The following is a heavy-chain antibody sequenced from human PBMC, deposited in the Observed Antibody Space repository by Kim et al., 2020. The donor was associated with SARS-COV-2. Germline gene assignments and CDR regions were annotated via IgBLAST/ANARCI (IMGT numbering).Heavy chain of an antibody. CDR1: GFTFSSYA. D-gene: IGHD3-3*01. CDR2: ISGSGGST. Sequence: GGSLRLSCAASGFTFSSYAMSWVRQAPGKGLEWVSAISGSGGSTYYADSVKGRFTISRDNSKNTLYLQMNSLRAEDTAVYYCANSRYDFLSGYYYYGMDVWGQGTTVTVSS. CDR3: ANSRYDFLSGYYYYGMDV. V-gene: IGHV3-23*01. J-gene: IGHJ6*02.